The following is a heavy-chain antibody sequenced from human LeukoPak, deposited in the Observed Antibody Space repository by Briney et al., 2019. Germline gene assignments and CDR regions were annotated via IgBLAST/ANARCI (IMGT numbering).Heavy chain of an antibody. Sequence: ASVKVSCKASGYTFTSYDINWVRQATGQGLEWMGWMNPNSGYTGYAQKFQGRVTMTRNTSINTTYMELSSLTSEDTAVYYCARLLDSSGYYSPLDYWGQGTLVTVSS. CDR3: ARLLDSSGYYSPLDY. CDR1: GYTFTSYD. J-gene: IGHJ4*02. V-gene: IGHV1-8*01. CDR2: MNPNSGYT. D-gene: IGHD3-22*01.